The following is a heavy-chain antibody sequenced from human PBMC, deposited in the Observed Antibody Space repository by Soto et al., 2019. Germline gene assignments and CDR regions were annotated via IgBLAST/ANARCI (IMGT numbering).Heavy chain of an antibody. CDR1: GFTFSSYG. Sequence: QVQLVESGGGVVQPGRSLRLSCAASGFTFSSYGMHWVRQAPGKGLEWVAVIWYDGSNKYYADSVKGRFTISRDNSKNTLYLQMSSLRAEDTAVYCCARDQLLNYYYYMGVWGKGTTVTVSS. J-gene: IGHJ6*03. V-gene: IGHV3-33*01. CDR2: IWYDGSNK. CDR3: ARDQLLNYYYYMGV. D-gene: IGHD1-1*01.